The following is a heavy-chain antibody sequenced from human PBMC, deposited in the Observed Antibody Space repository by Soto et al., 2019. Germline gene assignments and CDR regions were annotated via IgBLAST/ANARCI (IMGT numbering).Heavy chain of an antibody. V-gene: IGHV3-48*02. CDR2: ISSSSSTI. J-gene: IGHJ5*02. D-gene: IGHD5-12*01. CDR1: GFTFSSYS. CDR3: AREWKVATWSSWFDP. Sequence: GGSLRLSCAASGFTFSSYSMNWVRQAPGKGLEWVSYISSSSSTIYYADSVKGRFTISRDNAKNSRYLQMNSLRDEDTAVYYCAREWKVATWSSWFDPWGQGTLVTVSS.